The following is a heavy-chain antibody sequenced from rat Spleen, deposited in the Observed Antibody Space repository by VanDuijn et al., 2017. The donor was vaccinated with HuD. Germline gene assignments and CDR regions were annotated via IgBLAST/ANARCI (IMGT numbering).Heavy chain of an antibody. J-gene: IGHJ3*01. Sequence: EVQLQESGPGLVKPSQSLSLTCSVTGYSITRNYWGWIRKFPGNQMEWIGHINYSGSTTDNPSLKSRISITRDTSKNQFFLQVNSITAEDTDTSYHTRSPYNTNWFPYRGQGTLVTISS. D-gene: IGHD1-10*01. CDR2: INYSGST. CDR3: TRSPYNTNWFPY. CDR1: GYSITRNY. V-gene: IGHV3-1*01.